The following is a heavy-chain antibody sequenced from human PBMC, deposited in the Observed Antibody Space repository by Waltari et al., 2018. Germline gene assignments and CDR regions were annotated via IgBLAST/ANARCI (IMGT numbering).Heavy chain of an antibody. J-gene: IGHJ6*02. V-gene: IGHV4-34*01. CDR2: IKHSGTT. D-gene: IGHD3-3*01. CDR1: GGSFSGYS. CDR3: ASPYYDFWSGYYQHYGMDV. Sequence: QVQLQQWGAGLLKTSETLSLTCAVYGGSFSGYSWHWIRQPPGKGLEWIGEIKHSGTTNYNTSLKSRVTISVDTSKNQFSLKLSSVTAADTAVYYCASPYYDFWSGYYQHYGMDVWGQGPTVNVSS.